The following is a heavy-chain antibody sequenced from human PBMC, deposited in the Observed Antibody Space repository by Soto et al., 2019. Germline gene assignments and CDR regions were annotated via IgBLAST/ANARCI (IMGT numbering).Heavy chain of an antibody. D-gene: IGHD3-16*01. CDR2: TSYDGSDK. CDR1: GFTFRSYV. CDR3: ARWGTTGGLDV. Sequence: QVQLVESGGGVVQPGTSLRVSCVGSGFTFRSYVIHWGRQPPGKGLEWVALTSYDGSDKYYDDSVRGRFTISRDNSRNTVDLQMDSLRLEDTALYYGARWGTTGGLDVWGQGTLVSVSS. V-gene: IGHV3-30*19. J-gene: IGHJ1*01.